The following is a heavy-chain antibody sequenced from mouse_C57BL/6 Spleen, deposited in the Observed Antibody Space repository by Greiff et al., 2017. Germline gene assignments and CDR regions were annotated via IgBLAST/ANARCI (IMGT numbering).Heavy chain of an antibody. CDR2: ITPSNGDT. V-gene: IGHV1-53*01. CDR3: ARGKGDAMDD. Sequence: VQLQQPGTELVKPGASVKLSCKASGYTFTSYWMHWVKQRPGQGLEWIGHITPSNGDTNYKEKFKGKATLNVDKSYSKAYMQLSSLTSEDSAVDYCARGKGDAMDDWGQGTSVTVSS. J-gene: IGHJ4*01. CDR1: GYTFTSYW.